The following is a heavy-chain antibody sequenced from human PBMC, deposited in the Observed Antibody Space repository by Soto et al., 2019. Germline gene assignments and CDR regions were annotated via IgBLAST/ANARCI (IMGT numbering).Heavy chain of an antibody. D-gene: IGHD3-3*01. CDR2: ISAYNGNT. Sequence: ASVKVSCKASGYTFTSYGISWVRQAPGQGLEWMGWISAYNGNTNYAQKLQGRVTMTTDASTSTAYMELRSLRSDDTAVYYCARDQIYYDFWSGYYGGGRLIDYWGQGTLVTVSS. CDR1: GYTFTSYG. V-gene: IGHV1-18*01. CDR3: ARDQIYYDFWSGYYGGGRLIDY. J-gene: IGHJ4*02.